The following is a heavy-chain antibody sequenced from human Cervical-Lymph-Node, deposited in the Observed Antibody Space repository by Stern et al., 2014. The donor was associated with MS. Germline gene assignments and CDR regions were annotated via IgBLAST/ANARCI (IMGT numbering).Heavy chain of an antibody. Sequence: QVQLGQSGAEVKKPGASVKVSCKASGYTFTGYTMHWVRQAPGQRLEWLGWINAANGNTKYSEKFLGRLTITNDASASTAYMELSSLRSEDTAIYYCARLRASGYSYGYGFDYWGQGTLVTVSS. J-gene: IGHJ4*02. CDR3: ARLRASGYSYGYGFDY. D-gene: IGHD5-18*01. V-gene: IGHV1-3*01. CDR1: GYTFTGYT. CDR2: INAANGNT.